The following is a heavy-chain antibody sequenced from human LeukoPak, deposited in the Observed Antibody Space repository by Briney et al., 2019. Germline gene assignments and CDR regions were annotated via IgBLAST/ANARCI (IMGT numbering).Heavy chain of an antibody. J-gene: IGHJ3*02. CDR1: GGSISSYY. CDR3: ARLGSTFDI. Sequence: SETLSLTCTVSGGSISSYYWTWVRQPPGKGLEWIGYIFYSGGSNYNPSLKSRVTISVDTSKNHFSLKLSSVTAADTAVYYCARLGSTFDIWGQGTMVTVSS. D-gene: IGHD2-2*01. CDR2: IFYSGGS. V-gene: IGHV4-59*08.